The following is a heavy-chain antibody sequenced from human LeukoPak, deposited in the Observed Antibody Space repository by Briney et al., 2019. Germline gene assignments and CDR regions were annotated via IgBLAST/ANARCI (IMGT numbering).Heavy chain of an antibody. J-gene: IGHJ4*02. D-gene: IGHD1-26*01. V-gene: IGHV3-23*01. CDR2: ISGCGGST. CDR3: AKGGKWDVTPFDY. Sequence: GGSLILSCSGSGFNFCSYAMGSVRQAPGKGVEWVSVISGCGGSTYYADSEKGRFTISRDNSKNTLGAQRNSLSAEDTAVYYCAKGGKWDVTPFDYWGQGTLVTVSS. CDR1: GFNFCSYA.